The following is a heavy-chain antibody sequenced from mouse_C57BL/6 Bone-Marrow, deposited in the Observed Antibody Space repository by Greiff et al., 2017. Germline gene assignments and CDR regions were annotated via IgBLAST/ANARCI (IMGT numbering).Heavy chain of an antibody. CDR3: TAFVDYVRYYAMDY. Sequence: EVKLVESGEGLVKPGGSLKLSCAASGFTFSSYAMSWVRQTPEKRLEWVAYISSGGDYIYYADTVKGRFTISRDNARNTLYLQMSRLKSEYTAMNYCTAFVDYVRYYAMDYWGQGTSVTVSS. CDR1: GFTFSSYA. V-gene: IGHV5-9-1*02. J-gene: IGHJ4*01. D-gene: IGHD2-4*01. CDR2: ISSGGDYI.